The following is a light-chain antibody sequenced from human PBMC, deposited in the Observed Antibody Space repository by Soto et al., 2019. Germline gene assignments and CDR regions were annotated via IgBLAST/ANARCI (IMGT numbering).Light chain of an antibody. CDR3: SSYTTRIAVI. Sequence: QSVLTQPASVSGSPGQSITISCTGSSSDVGGYKYVSWYQQHPGKAPKLIIYDVSNRPSGVSNRICGSKSGNTASLTISGLQAEDEADYYCSSYTTRIAVIFGGGTQLTVL. CDR2: DVS. CDR1: SSDVGGYKY. V-gene: IGLV2-14*01. J-gene: IGLJ2*01.